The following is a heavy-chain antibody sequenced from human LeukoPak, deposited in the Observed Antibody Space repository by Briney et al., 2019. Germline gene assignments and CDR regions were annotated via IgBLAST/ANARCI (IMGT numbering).Heavy chain of an antibody. J-gene: IGHJ4*02. Sequence: GGSLRLSCAASGFTVNRNYMIWVRQAPGKGLECVSVIYSGGTTWYADSVKGRFTISRDTNTLYLQMNSLKAEDTAVYYCARKSDSLLVREGDCWGQGTLVTVSS. CDR2: IYSGGTT. D-gene: IGHD3-10*01. CDR1: GFTVNRNY. CDR3: ARKSDSLLVREGDC. V-gene: IGHV3-66*01.